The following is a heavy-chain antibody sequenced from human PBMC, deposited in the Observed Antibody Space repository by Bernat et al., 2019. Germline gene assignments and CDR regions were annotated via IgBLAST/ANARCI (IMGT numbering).Heavy chain of an antibody. CDR3: ARGDTSSSGYYYYGMDV. CDR1: GGSISSSNW. CDR2: IYHSGST. J-gene: IGHJ6*02. V-gene: IGHV4-4*02. Sequence: QVQLQESGPGLVKPSGTLSLTCAVSGGSISSSNWWSWVRQPPGKGLEWIGEIYHSGSTNYNPSLKSRVTISVDKSKNQFSLKVSSVTAADTAVYYCARGDTSSSGYYYYGMDVWGQGTTVTVAS. D-gene: IGHD6-6*01.